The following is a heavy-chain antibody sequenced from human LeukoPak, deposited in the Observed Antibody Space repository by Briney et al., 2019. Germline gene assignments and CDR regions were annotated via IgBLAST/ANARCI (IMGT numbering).Heavy chain of an antibody. CDR1: GGSFSGYY. CDR3: ARALTVDSAGSFDY. Sequence: PSETLSLTCAVYGGSFSGYYWSWIRQPPGKGLEWIGEINHSGSTNYNPSLKSRVTIPVDTSKNQFSLKLSSVTAADTAVYYCARALTVDSAGSFDYWGQGTLVTVSS. J-gene: IGHJ4*02. CDR2: INHSGST. D-gene: IGHD6-19*01. V-gene: IGHV4-34*01.